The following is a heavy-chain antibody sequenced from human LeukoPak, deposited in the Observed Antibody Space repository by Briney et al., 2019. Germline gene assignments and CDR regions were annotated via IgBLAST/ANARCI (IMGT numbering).Heavy chain of an antibody. CDR1: GGSFSGYY. CDR3: ARDRYYYDSSGYLGASYWFDP. D-gene: IGHD3-22*01. V-gene: IGHV4-34*01. CDR2: INHSGST. Sequence: SETLSLTCAVYGGSFSGYYWSWIRQPPGKGLEWIGEINHSGSTNYNPSLKSRVIISVDTSKNQVSLKLSSVTAADTAVYYCARDRYYYDSSGYLGASYWFDPWGQGTLVTVSS. J-gene: IGHJ5*02.